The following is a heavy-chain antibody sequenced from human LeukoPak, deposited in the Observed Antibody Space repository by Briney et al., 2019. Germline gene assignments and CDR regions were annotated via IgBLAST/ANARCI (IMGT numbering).Heavy chain of an antibody. J-gene: IGHJ4*02. CDR1: GYTFTNND. V-gene: IGHV1-8*01. CDR2: ASPNSGNT. D-gene: IGHD6-19*01. CDR3: ARGRAAGD. Sequence: GAPVKVFCKAPGYTFTNNDINWVRQATGQGLEWMGWASPNSGNTGYAPKLQGRVTMTSDTSINTAYMELSSLTSEDTAIYYCARGRAAGDWGQGTLVTVSS.